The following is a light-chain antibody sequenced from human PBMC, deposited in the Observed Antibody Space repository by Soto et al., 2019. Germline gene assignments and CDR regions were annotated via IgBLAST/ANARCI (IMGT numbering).Light chain of an antibody. J-gene: IGKJ5*01. CDR1: QSIRNW. CDR2: QAS. Sequence: DIQMTQSPSTLSASVGDRVTITCRASQSIRNWLAWYQQKPGKAPKLLIHQASTLQSGVPSRFSGSGSGTEFTLTISSLEPEDFAVYYCQQRSNWRITFGQGTRLEIK. CDR3: QQRSNWRIT. V-gene: IGKV1-5*03.